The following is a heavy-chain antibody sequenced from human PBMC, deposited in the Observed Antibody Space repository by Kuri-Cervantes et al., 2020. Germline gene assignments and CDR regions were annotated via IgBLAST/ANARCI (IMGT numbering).Heavy chain of an antibody. CDR2: IKSKTDGGTT. CDR1: GFTFSNAW. D-gene: IGHD2-15*01. Sequence: GESLKISCAASGFTFSNAWMSWVRQAPGKGLEWVGRIKSKTDGGTTDYAAPVKGGFTISRDDSKNTLYLQMNSLQTEDTAVYYCTTVLGYCSGGSCSDGPEDYWGQGTLVTVSS. J-gene: IGHJ4*02. V-gene: IGHV3-15*01. CDR3: TTVLGYCSGGSCSDGPEDY.